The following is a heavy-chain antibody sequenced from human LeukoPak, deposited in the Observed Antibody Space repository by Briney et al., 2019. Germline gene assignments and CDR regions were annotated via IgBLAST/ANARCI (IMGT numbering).Heavy chain of an antibody. CDR1: GFTFSSYA. Sequence: GGSLRLSCAASGFTFSSYAMSWVRQAPGKGLEWVSAISGSGGSTYYTDSVKGRFTISRDNSKNTLYLHMNSLRTEDTAVYYCAKGPGLHYDSSGYYYEWGQGILVTVSS. CDR3: AKGPGLHYDSSGYYYE. CDR2: ISGSGGST. J-gene: IGHJ4*02. V-gene: IGHV3-23*01. D-gene: IGHD3-22*01.